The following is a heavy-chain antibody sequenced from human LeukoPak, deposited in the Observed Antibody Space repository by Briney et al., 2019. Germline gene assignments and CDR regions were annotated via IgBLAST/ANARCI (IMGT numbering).Heavy chain of an antibody. V-gene: IGHV3-23*01. J-gene: IGHJ1*01. CDR3: AKEQGSSGWYRYFQH. CDR1: GFTFSSYA. CDR2: ISGSGGST. D-gene: IGHD6-19*01. Sequence: GGSLRLSCAASGFTFSSYAMSWVRQAPGKGLEWVSAISGSGGSTYYADSVKGRFTISRDNSKNTLYLQMTSLRAEDPAVYYCAKEQGSSGWYRYFQHWGQGTLVTVSS.